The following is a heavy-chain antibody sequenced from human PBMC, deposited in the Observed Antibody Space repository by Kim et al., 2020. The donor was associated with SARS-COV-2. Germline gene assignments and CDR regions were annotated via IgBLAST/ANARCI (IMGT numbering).Heavy chain of an antibody. D-gene: IGHD3-16*02. J-gene: IGHJ4*02. Sequence: SETLSLTCTVSGGSISSSSYYWGWIRQPPGKGLEWIGSIYYSGSTYYNPSLKSRVTISVDTSKNQFSLKLSSVTAADTAVYYCARGGDSLGGWGSYRYMGYFDYWGQGTLVTVSS. V-gene: IGHV4-39*07. CDR2: IYYSGST. CDR1: GGSISSSSYY. CDR3: ARGGDSLGGWGSYRYMGYFDY.